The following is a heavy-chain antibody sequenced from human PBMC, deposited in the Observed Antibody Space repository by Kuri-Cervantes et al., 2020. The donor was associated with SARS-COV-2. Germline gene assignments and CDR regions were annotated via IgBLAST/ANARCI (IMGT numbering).Heavy chain of an antibody. CDR2: IKQDGSEK. CDR3: ARDILVLGHNWFDP. Sequence: GESLKISCAASGFTFSSYWMRWVRQAPGKGQEWVANIKQDGSEKYYVDSVKGRFTISRDNAKNSLYLQMNSLRAEDTAVYYCARDILVLGHNWFDPWGQGTLVTVSS. D-gene: IGHD2-2*01. V-gene: IGHV3-7*01. CDR1: GFTFSSYW. J-gene: IGHJ5*02.